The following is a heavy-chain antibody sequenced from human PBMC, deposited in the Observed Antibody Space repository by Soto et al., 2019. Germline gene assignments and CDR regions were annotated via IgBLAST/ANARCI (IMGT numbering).Heavy chain of an antibody. V-gene: IGHV3-23*01. CDR2: ISGSGGST. J-gene: IGHJ4*02. CDR1: GFTFSSYA. CDR3: AKWPAAASDY. Sequence: EVQLLESGGGLVQPGGSLRLSCAASGFTFSSYAMSWVRQAPGKGLEWVSAISGSGGSTYYADSVKGRFTISRDNSKNTLYLQMNSLRADDTAGYYWAKWPAAASDYWGQGTLVTVSS. D-gene: IGHD2-2*01.